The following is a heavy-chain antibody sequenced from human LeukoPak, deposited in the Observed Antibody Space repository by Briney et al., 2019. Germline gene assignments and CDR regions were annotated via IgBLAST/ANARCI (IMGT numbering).Heavy chain of an antibody. CDR2: IRYDGSNK. D-gene: IGHD6-19*01. J-gene: IGHJ4*02. Sequence: GGSLRLSCAASGFTFSSYGMHWVRQAPGKGLEWVAFIRYDGSNKYYADSVKGRFTISRDDSKNTAYLQMNSLKTEDTAVYYCTRLGDSSGVDYWGQGTLVTVSS. V-gene: IGHV3-30*02. CDR1: GFTFSSYG. CDR3: TRLGDSSGVDY.